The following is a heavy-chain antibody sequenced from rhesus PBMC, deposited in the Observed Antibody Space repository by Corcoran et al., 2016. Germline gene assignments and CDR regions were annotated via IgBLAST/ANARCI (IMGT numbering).Heavy chain of an antibody. D-gene: IGHD4-29*01. CDR2: IFGSIGST. CDR3: ARRPMGYGSSYFDY. CDR1: GGSLSGGYG. Sequence: QVQLQESGPGLVKPSETLSLTCAVSGGSLSGGYGWSWIRQPPGEGLEWIGHIFGSIGSTYYNPSLKSRVTISRDTSKNQFSLKLSSVTAADTAVYYCARRPMGYGSSYFDYWGQGVLVTVSS. J-gene: IGHJ4*01. V-gene: IGHV4S7*01.